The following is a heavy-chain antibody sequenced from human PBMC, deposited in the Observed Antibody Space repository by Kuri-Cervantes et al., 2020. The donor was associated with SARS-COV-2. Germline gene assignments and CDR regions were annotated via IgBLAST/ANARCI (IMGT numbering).Heavy chain of an antibody. V-gene: IGHV3-23*01. J-gene: IGHJ4*02. D-gene: IGHD3-3*01. CDR3: AKDLTMFGVAYYFDY. Sequence: GGSLRLSCAASGFTFSSYAMSGVRQAPGKGLEWVSAISGSGGSTYYADSVKGRFTISRDNSKNTLYLQMNSLRAEDTAVNYCAKDLTMFGVAYYFDYWGQGTLVTVSS. CDR2: ISGSGGST. CDR1: GFTFSSYA.